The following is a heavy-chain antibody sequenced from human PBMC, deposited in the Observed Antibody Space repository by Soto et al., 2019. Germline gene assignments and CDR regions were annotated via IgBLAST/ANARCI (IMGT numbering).Heavy chain of an antibody. V-gene: IGHV3-30*18. Sequence: QVQLVESGGGVVQPGTSLRLSCVVSGLTFRDSGMHWVRQAPGKGLEWVAVISFDGSERHYRDSVKGRFSISRDNSRNTLYLQINSLRGDDSAVYYCANGKDAVRYDYGMDVWGQGATVTVSS. CDR1: GLTFRDSG. D-gene: IGHD3-22*01. CDR3: ANGKDAVRYDYGMDV. CDR2: ISFDGSER. J-gene: IGHJ6*02.